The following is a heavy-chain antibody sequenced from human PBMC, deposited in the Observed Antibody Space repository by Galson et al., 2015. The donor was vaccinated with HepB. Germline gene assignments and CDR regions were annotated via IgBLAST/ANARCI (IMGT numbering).Heavy chain of an antibody. Sequence: SETLSLTCTVSGGSISSYYWSWIRQPPGKGLEWIGYIYYSGSTNYNPSLKSRVTISVDTSKNQFSLKLSSVTAADTAVYYCARQGQQQLVLGWFDPWGQGTLVTVSS. CDR2: IYYSGST. V-gene: IGHV4-59*08. J-gene: IGHJ5*02. CDR3: ARQGQQQLVLGWFDP. CDR1: GGSISSYY. D-gene: IGHD6-13*01.